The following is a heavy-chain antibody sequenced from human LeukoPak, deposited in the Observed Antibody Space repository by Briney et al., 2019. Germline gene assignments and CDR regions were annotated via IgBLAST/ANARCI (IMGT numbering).Heavy chain of an antibody. D-gene: IGHD2-2*02. CDR2: IYYSGST. CDR1: GGSISSYY. Sequence: ASETLSLTCTVSGGSISSYYWNRIRQPPGKGLEWIGYIYYSGSTNYNPSLKSRVTISVDTSKNQFSLKLSSVTAADTAVYYCARGLYRYGRSTFDYWGQGTLVTVSS. V-gene: IGHV4-59*08. J-gene: IGHJ4*02. CDR3: ARGLYRYGRSTFDY.